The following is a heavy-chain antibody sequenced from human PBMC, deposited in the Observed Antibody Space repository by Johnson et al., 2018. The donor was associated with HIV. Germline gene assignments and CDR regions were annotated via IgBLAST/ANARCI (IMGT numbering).Heavy chain of an antibody. CDR2: IYSGGST. J-gene: IGHJ3*01. D-gene: IGHD3/OR15-3a*01. V-gene: IGHV3-66*02. Sequence: VQLVESGGGLVQPGGSLRLSCAASGFTVSSNYMSWVRQAPGKGLEWVSVIYSGGSTYYADSVKGLSTISRDNSNNTLYLHMNSLRPDDTGVYYCAKDKFMFLDNPVDAFDVWGQVTMVTFSS. CDR3: AKDKFMFLDNPVDAFDV. CDR1: GFTVSSNY.